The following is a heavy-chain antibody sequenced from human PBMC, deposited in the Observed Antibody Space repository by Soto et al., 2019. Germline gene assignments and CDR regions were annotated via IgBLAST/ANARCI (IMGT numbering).Heavy chain of an antibody. J-gene: IGHJ3*02. CDR1: GFTFSSYS. V-gene: IGHV3-48*02. CDR3: ANKYSSGWYAFDI. CDR2: ISSSSSTI. D-gene: IGHD6-19*01. Sequence: GGSLRLSCAASGFTFSSYSMNWVRQAPGKGLEWVSYISSSSSTIYYADSVKVRFTISRDNAKNSLYLQMNSLRDEDTAVYYCANKYSSGWYAFDIWGQGTMVTVSS.